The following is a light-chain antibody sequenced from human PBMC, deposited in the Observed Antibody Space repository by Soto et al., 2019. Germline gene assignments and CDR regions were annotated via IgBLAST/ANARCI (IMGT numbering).Light chain of an antibody. CDR2: AAS. CDR1: QSISSY. V-gene: IGKV1-39*01. CDR3: QQSYSTPRT. Sequence: IQMTQSPSSLSASVGDRVTITCRASQSISSYLNWYQQKPGKAPKLLIYAASSLQSGVPSRFSGSGSGTDFTLTISSLQNEDFATYYCQQSYSTPRTFGQGTKVDIK. J-gene: IGKJ1*01.